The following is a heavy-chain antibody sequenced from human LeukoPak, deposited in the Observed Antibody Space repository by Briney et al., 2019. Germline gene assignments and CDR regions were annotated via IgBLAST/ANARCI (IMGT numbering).Heavy chain of an antibody. CDR1: GGTFSSYA. J-gene: IGHJ4*02. CDR2: IIPIFGTA. Sequence: ASVKVSCKASGGTFSSYAISWVRQAPGQGLEWMGGIIPIFGTASYAQKFQVRVTITADESTSTAYMELRSLRSEDTAAYYCAKDRPTLSFVATIGDFDYWGQGTLVTVSS. V-gene: IGHV1-69*13. CDR3: AKDRPTLSFVATIGDFDY. D-gene: IGHD5-12*01.